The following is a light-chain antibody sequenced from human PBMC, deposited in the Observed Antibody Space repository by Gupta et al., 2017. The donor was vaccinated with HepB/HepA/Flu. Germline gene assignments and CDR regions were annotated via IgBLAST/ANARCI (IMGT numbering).Light chain of an antibody. CDR3: AAWDDSLNGPL. J-gene: IGLJ2*01. V-gene: IGLV1-44*01. CDR1: SSNIGSNT. CDR2: SNN. Sequence: QSVLTQPPSASGTPGQGVTLSCSGSSSNIGSNTVNWYQQLPGTAPKLLIYSNNQRPSGVPDRFSGSKSGTSASLAISGLQSEDEADYYCAAWDDSLNGPLFGGGTKLTVL.